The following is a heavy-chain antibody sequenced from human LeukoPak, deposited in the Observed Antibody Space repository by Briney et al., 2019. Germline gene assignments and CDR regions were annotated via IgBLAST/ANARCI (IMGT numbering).Heavy chain of an antibody. Sequence: PGGSLRLSCAASGFTFRDFGMEWVRQAPGKGLEWVAFIRHDESDKYYADSARGRFTISRDNSKNTVDLQMNSLRAEDSAVYYCAKDSYGPDNWGQGTLVTVSS. J-gene: IGHJ4*02. CDR3: AKDSYGPDN. V-gene: IGHV3-30*02. CDR1: GFTFRDFG. CDR2: IRHDESDK. D-gene: IGHD4-17*01.